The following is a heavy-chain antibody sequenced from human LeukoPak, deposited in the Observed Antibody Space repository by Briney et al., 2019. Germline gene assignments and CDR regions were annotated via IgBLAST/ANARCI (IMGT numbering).Heavy chain of an antibody. CDR2: IYYTGSA. D-gene: IGHD3-3*01. V-gene: IGHV4-59*08. CDR3: TGTTRGHDFWSVYPLDY. Sequence: SETLSLTCTVSGDSITSYYWSWIRQPPGKGLEWIGYIYYTGSANYNPSLKSRVSITVDTFKNHFSLELSAVTAADTAVYFCTGTTRGHDFWSVYPLDYWGQGTLVTVSS. J-gene: IGHJ4*02. CDR1: GDSITSYY.